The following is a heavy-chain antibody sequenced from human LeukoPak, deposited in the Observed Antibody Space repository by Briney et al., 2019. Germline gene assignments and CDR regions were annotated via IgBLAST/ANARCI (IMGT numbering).Heavy chain of an antibody. D-gene: IGHD6-13*01. CDR1: GGTFSSYG. Sequence: AASVKVSCKASGGTFSSYGISWVRRAPGQGLEWMGWISAYNGNTNYAQKLQGRVTMTTDTSTSTAYMELRSLRSDDTAVYYCARDPRYSSSWHYYYYGMDVWGQGTTVTVSS. V-gene: IGHV1-18*01. J-gene: IGHJ6*02. CDR2: ISAYNGNT. CDR3: ARDPRYSSSWHYYYYGMDV.